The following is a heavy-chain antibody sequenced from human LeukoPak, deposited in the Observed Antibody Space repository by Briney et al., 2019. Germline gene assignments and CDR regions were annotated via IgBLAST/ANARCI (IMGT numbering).Heavy chain of an antibody. Sequence: HPGGSLRLSCAASGFTFSDYAMNWVRQAPGKELQWVSAIGSIGNTFYADSVKGRFTISRDNSNNAVHLQMNSLRAEDAAVYYCARRELASREGWFDPWGQGTLVTVSS. J-gene: IGHJ5*02. V-gene: IGHV3-23*01. CDR1: GFTFSDYA. CDR2: IGSIGNT. D-gene: IGHD6-6*01. CDR3: ARRELASREGWFDP.